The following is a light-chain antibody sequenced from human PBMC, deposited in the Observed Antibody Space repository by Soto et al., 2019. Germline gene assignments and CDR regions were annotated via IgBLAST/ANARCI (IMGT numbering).Light chain of an antibody. CDR1: QTVSSNY. CDR2: RAS. CDR3: QSYGGSSS. Sequence: EMVLTQSPCTLSLSPGERATLSCRASQTVSSNYLAWYQQKPGQAPRLLMYRASSRATGIPDRFSGSGSGTDFTLTVSRLEPDDFAVYYCQSYGGSSSFGGGTKVDIK. V-gene: IGKV3-20*01. J-gene: IGKJ4*01.